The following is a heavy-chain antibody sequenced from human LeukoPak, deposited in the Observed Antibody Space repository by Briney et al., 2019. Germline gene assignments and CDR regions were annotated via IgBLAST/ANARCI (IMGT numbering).Heavy chain of an antibody. V-gene: IGHV3-15*01. CDR3: VSRDAYKPRYFMDV. J-gene: IGHJ6*03. CDR1: GFTFDIAW. D-gene: IGHD5-24*01. Sequence: PGGSLRLSCAVSGFTFDIAWMNWVRQAPGEGLEWLGRIKSKNDGAATDYAAPVRRRFTIPTDDSKNTLYLQMNSLKTEDTAVYYCVSRDAYKPRYFMDVWGKGTTVTVSS. CDR2: IKSKNDGAAT.